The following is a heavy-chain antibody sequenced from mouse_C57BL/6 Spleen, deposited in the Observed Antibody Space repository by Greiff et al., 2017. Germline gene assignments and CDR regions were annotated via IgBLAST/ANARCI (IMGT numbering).Heavy chain of an antibody. CDR2: IYPGDGDT. CDR3: ASPYGNYGGYFDY. V-gene: IGHV1-80*01. D-gene: IGHD2-10*02. J-gene: IGHJ2*01. Sequence: QVQLKQSGAELVKPGASVKISCKASGYAFSSYWMNWVKQRPGKGLEWIGQIYPGDGDTNYNGKFKGKATLTADKSSSTAYMQLSSLTSEDSAVYFCASPYGNYGGYFDYWGQGTTLTVSS. CDR1: GYAFSSYW.